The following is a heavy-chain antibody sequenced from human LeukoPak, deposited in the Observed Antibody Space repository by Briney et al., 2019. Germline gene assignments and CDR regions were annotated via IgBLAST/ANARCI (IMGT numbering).Heavy chain of an antibody. D-gene: IGHD6-6*01. CDR1: GFSFSGHW. V-gene: IGHV3-74*01. CDR3: ARGPNSNWSGLDF. Sequence: GGSLRLSCAASGFSFSGHWMHWARQLPGKGLVWVSRISPTGSTTSYADSVKGRFTVSRDNAKNTLYLQVNNLRAEDTAVYYCARGPNSNWSGLDFWGQGTLLTVSS. CDR2: ISPTGSTT. J-gene: IGHJ4*02.